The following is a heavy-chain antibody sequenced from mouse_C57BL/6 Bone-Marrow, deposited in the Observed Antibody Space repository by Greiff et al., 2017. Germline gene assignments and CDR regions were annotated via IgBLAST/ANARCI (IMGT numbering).Heavy chain of an antibody. D-gene: IGHD2-1*01. CDR3: ARLGNSAWFAY. Sequence: EVNVVESGGDLVKPGGSLKLSCAASGFTFSSYGMSWVRQTPDKRLEWVATISSGGSYTYYPDSVKGRFTISRDNAKNTLYLQMSSLKSEDTAMYYGARLGNSAWFAYWGQGTLVTVSA. CDR1: GFTFSSYG. J-gene: IGHJ3*01. V-gene: IGHV5-6*01. CDR2: ISSGGSYT.